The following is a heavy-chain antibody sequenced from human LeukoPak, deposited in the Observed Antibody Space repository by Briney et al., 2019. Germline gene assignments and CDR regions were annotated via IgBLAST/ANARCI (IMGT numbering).Heavy chain of an antibody. CDR3: ARASRGSGYYPFDD. CDR1: GFSVSDNY. V-gene: IGHV3-53*01. J-gene: IGHJ4*02. CDR2: IFTRGTT. D-gene: IGHD5-12*01. Sequence: GGSLRLSCAASGFSVSDNYMSWLRQAPGKGLEWVSVIFTRGTTYFRDSVKGRFTLSRDNSKNTLHLQMNSLTPEDTAIYYCARASRGSGYYPFDDWGQGTLVSVSS.